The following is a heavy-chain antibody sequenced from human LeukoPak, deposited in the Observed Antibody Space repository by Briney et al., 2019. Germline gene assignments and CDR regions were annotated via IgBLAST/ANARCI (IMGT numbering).Heavy chain of an antibody. D-gene: IGHD6-19*01. Sequence: SETLSLTCVVSGYPVSSNSYWAWIRQSPGKGLEWIGSIHHGGNTYYNPSLMSRVSMSLDTSKNQCSLNLNSVTAAGTAVFYCARWLGNGFDIWGQGTMVTVSS. CDR1: GYPVSSNSY. V-gene: IGHV4-38-2*01. CDR3: ARWLGNGFDI. J-gene: IGHJ3*02. CDR2: IHHGGNT.